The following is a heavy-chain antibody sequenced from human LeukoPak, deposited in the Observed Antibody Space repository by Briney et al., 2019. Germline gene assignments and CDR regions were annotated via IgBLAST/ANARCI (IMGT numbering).Heavy chain of an antibody. Sequence: VASVKVSCKASGGTFSSYAISWVRQAPGQGLEWMGGIIPIFGTANYAQKFQGRVTITTDESTSTAYMELSRLRSDDTAVYYCARALTIFGVVNVVGYWGQGTLVTVSS. CDR3: ARALTIFGVVNVVGY. CDR2: IIPIFGTA. CDR1: GGTFSSYA. D-gene: IGHD3-3*01. J-gene: IGHJ4*02. V-gene: IGHV1-69*05.